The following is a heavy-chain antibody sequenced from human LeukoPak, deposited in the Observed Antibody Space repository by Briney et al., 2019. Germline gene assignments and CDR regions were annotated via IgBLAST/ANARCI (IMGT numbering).Heavy chain of an antibody. CDR3: YYYGMDV. J-gene: IGHJ6*02. CDR1: GFIFSSFA. Sequence: GGSLRLSCAASGFIFSSFAMHWVRQAPAKGLEWVAFISYDGSNEYYADSVKGRFTISRDNSKNTLYLQMNNLRVEDTAVYYSYYYGMDVWGQGTTVTVSS. V-gene: IGHV3-30-3*01. CDR2: ISYDGSNE.